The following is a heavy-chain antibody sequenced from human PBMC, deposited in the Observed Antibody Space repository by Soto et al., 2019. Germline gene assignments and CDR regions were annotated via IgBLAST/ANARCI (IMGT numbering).Heavy chain of an antibody. CDR2: IGRSGETI. D-gene: IGHD6-6*01. J-gene: IGHJ4*02. CDR3: ARDSRGGAARRPTFYY. Sequence: PGGSLRLSCVGSGFTFSSFEMNCVRQTPLKWLEWLSYIGRSGETIYYADSVKGRFTISRDNAKSSLFLQMNGLRDEDTGIYYCARDSRGGAARRPTFYYWGRGTLVTVSS. CDR1: GFTFSSFE. V-gene: IGHV3-48*03.